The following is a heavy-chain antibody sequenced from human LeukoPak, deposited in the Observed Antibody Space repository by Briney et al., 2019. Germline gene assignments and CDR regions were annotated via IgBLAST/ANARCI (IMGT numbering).Heavy chain of an antibody. D-gene: IGHD5-18*01. CDR1: GFTFSSYA. J-gene: IGHJ5*02. CDR2: ISGSGGST. V-gene: IGHV3-23*01. CDR3: AGPPGGIQLWFS. Sequence: PGGSQRLSCAASGFTFSSYAMSWVRQAPGKGLEWVSAISGSGGSTYYADSVKGRFTISRDNSKNTLYLQMNSLRAEDTAVYYCAGPPGGIQLWFSWGQGTLVTVSS.